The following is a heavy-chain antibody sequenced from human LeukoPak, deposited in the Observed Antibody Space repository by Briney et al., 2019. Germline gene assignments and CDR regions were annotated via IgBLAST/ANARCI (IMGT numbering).Heavy chain of an antibody. CDR1: GGSFSGYY. Sequence: PSETLSLTCAVYGGSFSGYYWSWIRQPPGKGLEWIGEINHSGSTNYNPSLKSRVTISVDTSKNQFSLKLSSVTAADTAVYYCARHYCSGGSCSSNWFDPWGQGTLVTVSS. V-gene: IGHV4-34*01. J-gene: IGHJ5*02. CDR3: ARHYCSGGSCSSNWFDP. CDR2: INHSGST. D-gene: IGHD2-15*01.